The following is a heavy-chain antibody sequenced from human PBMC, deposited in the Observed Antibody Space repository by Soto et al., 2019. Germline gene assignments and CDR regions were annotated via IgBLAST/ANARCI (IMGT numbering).Heavy chain of an antibody. CDR3: AKAYSSIWSHWYFDL. CDR2: VGGDGGST. D-gene: IGHD6-13*01. Sequence: PGGSLRLSCAASGFTFSSYWMYWVRQAPGKGLVWVSLVGGDGGSTYYADSVRGRFTISRDNSKNTQYLQMNSLRAEDTAINYGAKAYSSIWSHWYFDLWGLGTLVTVSS. V-gene: IGHV3-23*01. J-gene: IGHJ2*01. CDR1: GFTFSSYW.